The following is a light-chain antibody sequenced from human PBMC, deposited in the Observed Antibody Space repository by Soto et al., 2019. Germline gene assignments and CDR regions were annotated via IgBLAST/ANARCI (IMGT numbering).Light chain of an antibody. V-gene: IGKV3-20*01. CDR3: QQYGSSPLT. CDR2: GAS. J-gene: IGKJ4*01. CDR1: QSVSSNY. Sequence: EIVLTQSPGTLSLSPGERATLSCRASQSVSSNYLAWYQQKPGQAPRLLIYGASSRATGFPDRFSGSGSGTDFTLTISRLEPEDFAVYYCQQYGSSPLTFGGGTKVDIK.